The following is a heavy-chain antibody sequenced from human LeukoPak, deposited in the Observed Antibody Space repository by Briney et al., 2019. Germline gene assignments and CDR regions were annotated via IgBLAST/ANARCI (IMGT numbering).Heavy chain of an antibody. CDR3: ARTDYSRSRYYYYYMDV. CDR1: GFTFSSYG. Sequence: PGGSLRLSCAASGFTFSSYGMSWVRQAPGKGLEWVSGISGSGGSTYYADSVKGRFTISRDNSKNTLYLQMNSLRAEDTAVYYCARTDYSRSRYYYYYMDVWGKGTTVTVSS. CDR2: ISGSGGST. V-gene: IGHV3-23*01. J-gene: IGHJ6*03. D-gene: IGHD4-11*01.